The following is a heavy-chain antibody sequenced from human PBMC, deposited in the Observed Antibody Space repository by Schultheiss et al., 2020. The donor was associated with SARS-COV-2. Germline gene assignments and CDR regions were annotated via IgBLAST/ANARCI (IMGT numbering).Heavy chain of an antibody. V-gene: IGHV3-30*04. D-gene: IGHD3-3*01. J-gene: IGHJ4*02. CDR3: ARGLRSGYRTVDY. CDR2: ISYDGSNK. Sequence: AGSLRLSCAASGFTFSSYAMHWVRQAPGKGLEWVAVISYDGSNKYYADSVKGRFTISRDNSKNTLYLQMNSLRAEDTAVYYCARGLRSGYRTVDYWGQGTLVTVSS. CDR1: GFTFSSYA.